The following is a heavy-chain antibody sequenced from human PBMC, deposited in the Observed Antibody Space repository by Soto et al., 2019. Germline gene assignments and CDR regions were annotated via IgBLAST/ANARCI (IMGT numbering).Heavy chain of an antibody. Sequence: EVQLLESGGGLVQPGGSLKLSCAASGFTFSSNSMSWVRQAPGKGLEWVSGISGRGGSTYYANSVKGRFTISRDNSENMIYLQIYSLRAEYTAVYFCAKSRGDSWTTYYFDYWGQGTLITVSS. V-gene: IGHV3-23*01. CDR2: ISGRGGST. CDR3: AKSRGDSWTTYYFDY. J-gene: IGHJ4*02. CDR1: GFTFSSNS. D-gene: IGHD4-4*01.